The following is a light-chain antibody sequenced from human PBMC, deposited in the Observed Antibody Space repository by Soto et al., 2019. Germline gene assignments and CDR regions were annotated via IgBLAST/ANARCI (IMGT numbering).Light chain of an antibody. CDR3: QKYNSAPRT. CDR2: AAS. CDR1: QGISNY. V-gene: IGKV1-27*01. J-gene: IGKJ1*01. Sequence: DIQMTQSPSSLSASVGDRGTITCRASQGISNYLAWYQQKPGKVPKLLIYAASTLQSGVPARFSGSGYGTDCTLTISSLQPEDVATYYCQKYNSAPRTFGQGTKVEIK.